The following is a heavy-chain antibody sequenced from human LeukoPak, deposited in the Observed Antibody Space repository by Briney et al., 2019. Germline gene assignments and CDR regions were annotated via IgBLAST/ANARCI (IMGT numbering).Heavy chain of an antibody. V-gene: IGHV4-59*01. Sequence: SETLSLTCTVSGGSISSYYWSWIRQPPGKGLEWIGYISYSGSTNYNPSLKSRVTISVDTSKNQFSLKLSSVTAADTAVYFCARDPLSTNDFDIWGQGTMVTVSS. CDR3: ARDPLSTNDFDI. J-gene: IGHJ3*02. CDR1: GGSISSYY. D-gene: IGHD1-1*01. CDR2: ISYSGST.